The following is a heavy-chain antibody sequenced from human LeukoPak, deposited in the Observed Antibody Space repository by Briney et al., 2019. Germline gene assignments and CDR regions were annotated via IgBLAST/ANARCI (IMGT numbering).Heavy chain of an antibody. Sequence: SETLPLTCTVSGYSISSGYYWGWIRQPPGKGLEWIGSIYHSGSTYYNPSLKSRVTISVDTSKNQFSLKLSSVTAADTAVYYCAGREDCGGDCMDAFDIWGQGTMVTVSS. V-gene: IGHV4-38-2*02. CDR2: IYHSGST. CDR1: GYSISSGYY. CDR3: AGREDCGGDCMDAFDI. D-gene: IGHD2-21*01. J-gene: IGHJ3*02.